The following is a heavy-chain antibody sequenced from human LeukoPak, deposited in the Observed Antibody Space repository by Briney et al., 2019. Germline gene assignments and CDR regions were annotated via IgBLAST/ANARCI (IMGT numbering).Heavy chain of an antibody. J-gene: IGHJ4*02. CDR2: IYYSGST. V-gene: IGHV4-30-4*01. CDR3: PREIVGLRLGELSFTPSAYYFDY. Sequence: SQTLSVICTVSGGSISSGDYYWSWIRQPPGQGLEWIGYIYYSGSTYYNPSLKSRVTISVDTSKNQFSLKLSSVTAADTAVYYCPREIVGLRLGELSFTPSAYYFDYWGQGTLVTVSS. D-gene: IGHD3-16*02. CDR1: GGSISSGDYY.